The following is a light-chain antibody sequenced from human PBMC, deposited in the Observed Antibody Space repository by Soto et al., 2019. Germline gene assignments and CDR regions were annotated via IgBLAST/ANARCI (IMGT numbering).Light chain of an antibody. J-gene: IGKJ5*01. Sequence: IQMTQSPSSLSASVGDRVTITCEASQNINNYLNCYQQNPGRAPKLLIYDASNLEAGVPSRFRGSGSGTDFTFTISRLQPEDIATYYCQQYENLPTFGQGTRLEIK. CDR1: QNINNY. CDR3: QQYENLPT. V-gene: IGKV1-33*01. CDR2: DAS.